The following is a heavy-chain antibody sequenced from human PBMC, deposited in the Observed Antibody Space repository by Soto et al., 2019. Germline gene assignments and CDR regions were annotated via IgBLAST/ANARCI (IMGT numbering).Heavy chain of an antibody. CDR1: RVAFSKFI. J-gene: IGHJ6*02. D-gene: IGHD6-19*01. V-gene: IGHV1-69*01. Sequence: QAQLEQSGGEVKKPGSSVKVSCKASRVAFSKFIVTWVRQAXGLGLEWVGGIIPIFGTANYAQKFQGRVTTPADESTSTSYMEVNNLRSEDTAVYYCAKVRYSSPMGYYYGMDVWGQGTTVTVSS. CDR3: AKVRYSSPMGYYYGMDV. CDR2: IIPIFGTA.